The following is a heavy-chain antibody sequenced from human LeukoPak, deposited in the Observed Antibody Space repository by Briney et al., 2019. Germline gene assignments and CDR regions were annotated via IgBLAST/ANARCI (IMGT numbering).Heavy chain of an antibody. CDR1: GFTFSSYG. CDR2: ILSDGSKE. V-gene: IGHV3-33*08. CDR3: ARVNPEFGVAFDI. D-gene: IGHD3-16*01. J-gene: IGHJ3*02. Sequence: GGSLRLSCAASGFTFSSYGMHWVRQAPGKGLEWVAVILSDGSKEFYTDSVKGRFTISRDNSKNTLYLQMNSLRAEDTAVYYCARVNPEFGVAFDIWGQGTMVTVSS.